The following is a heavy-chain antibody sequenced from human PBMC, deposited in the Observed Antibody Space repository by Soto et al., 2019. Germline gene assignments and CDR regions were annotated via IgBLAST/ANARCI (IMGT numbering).Heavy chain of an antibody. D-gene: IGHD3-3*01. V-gene: IGHV3-48*02. CDR2: ISSSSSTI. J-gene: IGHJ6*02. Sequence: EVQLVESGGGLVQPGGSLRLSCAASGFTFSSYSMNWVRQAPGKGLEWVSYISSSSSTIYYADSVKGRFTISRDNAKNSLYLQMNSLRDEDTAVYYCARVPYDFWSGTFVGLVEGSYYGMDVWGQGTTVTVSS. CDR3: ARVPYDFWSGTFVGLVEGSYYGMDV. CDR1: GFTFSSYS.